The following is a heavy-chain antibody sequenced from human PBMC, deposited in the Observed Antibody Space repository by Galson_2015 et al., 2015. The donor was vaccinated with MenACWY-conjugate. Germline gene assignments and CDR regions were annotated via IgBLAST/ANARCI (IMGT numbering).Heavy chain of an antibody. D-gene: IGHD3-3*01. CDR1: GFTFSSYS. V-gene: IGHV3-21*01. CDR2: ISSSSSYI. CDR3: ARDKEYYDFWSGPGAPIYYYYGMDV. J-gene: IGHJ6*02. Sequence: SLRLSCAASGFTFSSYSMNWVRQAPGKGLEWVSSISSSSSYIYYADSVKGRFTISRDNAKNSLYLQMNSLRAEDTAVYYCARDKEYYDFWSGPGAPIYYYYGMDVWGQGTTVTVSS.